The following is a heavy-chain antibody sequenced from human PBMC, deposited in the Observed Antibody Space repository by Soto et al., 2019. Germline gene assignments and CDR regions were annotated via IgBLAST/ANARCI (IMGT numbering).Heavy chain of an antibody. CDR2: ISAYNGNT. J-gene: IGHJ4*02. CDR1: TVYR. D-gene: IGHD2-21*01. Sequence: TVYRIGWRIKKTGQGLEWMGWISAYNGNTNYAQKLQGRVTMTTDTSTSTAYMELRSLRSDDTAVYYCARVAYCGGECSSSDFRGQGTLVTVS. CDR3: ARVAYCGGECSSSDF. V-gene: IGHV1-18*01.